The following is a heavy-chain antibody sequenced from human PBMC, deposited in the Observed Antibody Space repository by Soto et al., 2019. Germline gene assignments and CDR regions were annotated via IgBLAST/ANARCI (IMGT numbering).Heavy chain of an antibody. CDR1: GYIFHSYL. J-gene: IGHJ4*02. V-gene: IGHV5-51*01. CDR3: ARQRYFDY. Sequence: PGEALKTSCQASGYIFHSYLTGWVRQMPGKGLEWLGIIYPGDSNIRYNPSFQGQVTISADKSLSTTYLHWSSLKASDTAMYYCARQRYFDYWGQGTLVTVSS. CDR2: IYPGDSNI.